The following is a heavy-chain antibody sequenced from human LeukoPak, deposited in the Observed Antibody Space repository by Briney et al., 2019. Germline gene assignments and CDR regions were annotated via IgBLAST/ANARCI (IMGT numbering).Heavy chain of an antibody. D-gene: IGHD2-21*01. CDR3: ARSPYCGADCYLGTGFDH. Sequence: GASVKVSCKASGGTFSRYAISWVRRAPGQGLEWMGRIIPILGITNYAQKFQGRVTITTDASTSTVYMELSSLRSEDTAVYCCARSPYCGADCYLGTGFDHWGQGTLVTVSS. J-gene: IGHJ4*02. CDR1: GGTFSRYA. V-gene: IGHV1-69*04. CDR2: IIPILGIT.